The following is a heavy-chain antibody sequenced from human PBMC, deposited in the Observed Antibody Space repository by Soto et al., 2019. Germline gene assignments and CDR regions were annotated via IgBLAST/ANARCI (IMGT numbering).Heavy chain of an antibody. CDR3: ARAGRYCSSTSCYAYFDY. CDR1: GYTFTSYG. J-gene: IGHJ4*02. V-gene: IGHV1-18*01. Sequence: ASVKVSCKASGYTFTSYGISWVRRAPGQGLEWMGWISAYNGNTNYAQKLQGRVTMTTDTSTSTAYMELRSLRSDDTAVYYCARAGRYCSSTSCYAYFDYWGQGTLVTVSS. CDR2: ISAYNGNT. D-gene: IGHD2-2*01.